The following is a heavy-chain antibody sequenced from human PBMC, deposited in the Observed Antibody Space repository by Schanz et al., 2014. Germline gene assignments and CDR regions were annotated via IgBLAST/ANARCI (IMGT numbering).Heavy chain of an antibody. J-gene: IGHJ4*02. D-gene: IGHD1-1*01. Sequence: VHLVESGGGVVQPGRSLRLSCAASGFTFSSYGMHWVRQAPGKGLEWVSYISSRSSTIYYADSVKGRFTISRDNAKSTLHLQLNRRRADDTAVYYCARDGVAATTDFEYWGQGALVTVSS. CDR2: ISSRSSTI. CDR1: GFTFSSYG. V-gene: IGHV3-48*04. CDR3: ARDGVAATTDFEY.